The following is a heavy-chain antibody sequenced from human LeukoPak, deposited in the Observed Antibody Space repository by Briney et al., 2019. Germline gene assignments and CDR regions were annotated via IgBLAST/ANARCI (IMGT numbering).Heavy chain of an antibody. CDR2: IHYSGTI. CDR3: ARGHKGLEV. CDR1: GASISAYY. V-gene: IGHV4-59*01. J-gene: IGHJ6*02. Sequence: PSETLSLTCSVSGASISAYYWSWIRQPPGKGLEWIGYIHYSGTINYNPSLMSRVTISVDSYKNQFSLRLSSVTAADTAVYFCARGHKGLEVWGQGATVTVSS.